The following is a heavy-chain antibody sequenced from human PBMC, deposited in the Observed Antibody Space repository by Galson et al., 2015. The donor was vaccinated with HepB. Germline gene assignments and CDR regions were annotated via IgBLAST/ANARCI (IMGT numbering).Heavy chain of an antibody. CDR1: GGSFSGYY. D-gene: IGHD6-19*01. CDR3: VRGGYSSGWNYYYGMDV. CDR2: VNHSGST. Sequence: ETLSLTCAVYGGSFSGYYWSWIRQPPGKGLEWIGEVNHSGSTNYNPSLKSRVTISVDTSKNQFSLKLSSVTAADTAVYYCVRGGYSSGWNYYYGMDVWGQGTTVTVSS. J-gene: IGHJ6*02. V-gene: IGHV4-34*01.